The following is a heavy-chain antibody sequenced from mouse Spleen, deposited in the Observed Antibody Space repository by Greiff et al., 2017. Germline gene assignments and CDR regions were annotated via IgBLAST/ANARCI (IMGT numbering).Heavy chain of an antibody. D-gene: IGHD2-3*01. CDR2: INYDGSST. CDR3: ARDYDGPFDY. V-gene: IGHV5-16*01. J-gene: IGHJ2*01. CDR1: GFTFSDYY. Sequence: EVKLMESEGGLVQPGSSMKLSCTASGFTFSDYYMAWVRQVPEKGLEWVANINYDGSSTYYLDSLKSRFIISRDNAKNILYLQMSSLKSEDTATYYCARDYDGPFDYWGQGTTLTVSS.